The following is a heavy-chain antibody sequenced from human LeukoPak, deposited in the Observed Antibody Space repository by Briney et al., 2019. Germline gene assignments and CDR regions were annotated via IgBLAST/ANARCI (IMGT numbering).Heavy chain of an antibody. CDR1: GYTFTSYY. CDR2: INPSGGST. V-gene: IGHV1-46*03. J-gene: IGHJ5*02. D-gene: IGHD1-26*01. Sequence: APVKVSCKASGYTFTSYYMHWVRQAPGQGLEWMGIINPSGGSTNYAQKFQGRVTMTRDTSTRTVYMELSSLRSEDTAVYYCARTPLAGGTGWLDPWGQGTLVTVSS. CDR3: ARTPLAGGTGWLDP.